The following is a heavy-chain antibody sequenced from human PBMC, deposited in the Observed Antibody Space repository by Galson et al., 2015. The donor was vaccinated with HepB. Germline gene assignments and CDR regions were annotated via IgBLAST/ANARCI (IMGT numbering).Heavy chain of an antibody. V-gene: IGHV3-64D*06. J-gene: IGHJ5*02. Sequence: SLRLSCAASGFTFRSYAMHWVRQAPGKGLEYVSAISSNGGSTYYADSVKGRFTISRDNSKNTLYLQMSSLRAEDTAVYYCGKGPGSPPLRNWFDPWGQGTLVTVSS. D-gene: IGHD3-16*01. CDR3: GKGPGSPPLRNWFDP. CDR1: GFTFRSYA. CDR2: ISSNGGST.